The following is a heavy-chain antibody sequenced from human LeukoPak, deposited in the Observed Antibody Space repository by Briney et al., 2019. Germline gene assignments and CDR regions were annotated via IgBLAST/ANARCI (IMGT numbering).Heavy chain of an antibody. CDR1: GFTFSSYY. Sequence: GGSLRLSCVASGFTFSSYYMSWVRQAPGKGLEWVANIKQDGSEKYYVDSVKGRFTISRDNAKNSLYLQMNSLRAEDTAVYYCARAGHGSYYDFWSGYYNAAFDIWGQGTMVTVSS. D-gene: IGHD3-3*01. V-gene: IGHV3-7*01. CDR2: IKQDGSEK. CDR3: ARAGHGSYYDFWSGYYNAAFDI. J-gene: IGHJ3*02.